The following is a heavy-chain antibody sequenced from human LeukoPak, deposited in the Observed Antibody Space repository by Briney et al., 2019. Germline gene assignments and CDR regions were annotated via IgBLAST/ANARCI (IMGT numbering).Heavy chain of an antibody. Sequence: GTSLRLSCAASGFIFSDSVMHWVRQAPGKGLEWVTVISSDGSNHYYADSVKGRFTISRDNAKNSLYLQMNSLRAEDTAVYYCARATTVTNDAFDIWGQGTMVTVSS. CDR3: ARATTVTNDAFDI. J-gene: IGHJ3*02. V-gene: IGHV3-30-3*01. D-gene: IGHD4-17*01. CDR2: ISSDGSNH. CDR1: GFIFSDSV.